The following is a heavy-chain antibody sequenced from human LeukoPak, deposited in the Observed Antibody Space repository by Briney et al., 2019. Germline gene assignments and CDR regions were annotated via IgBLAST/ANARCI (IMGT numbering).Heavy chain of an antibody. Sequence: PSETLSLTCTVSGGSISSSNWWSWVRRPPGKGLEWIGEIYHSGSTNYNPSLKSRVTISVDKSKNQFSLKLSSVTAADTAVYYCVALNSRCGGDCYLDYWGQGTLVTVSS. CDR3: VALNSRCGGDCYLDY. V-gene: IGHV4-4*02. D-gene: IGHD2-21*02. CDR2: IYHSGST. J-gene: IGHJ4*02. CDR1: GGSISSSNW.